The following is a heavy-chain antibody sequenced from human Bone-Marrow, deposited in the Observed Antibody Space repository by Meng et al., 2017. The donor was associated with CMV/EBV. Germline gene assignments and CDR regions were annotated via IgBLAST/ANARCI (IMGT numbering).Heavy chain of an antibody. J-gene: IGHJ5*02. CDR1: GYTFTGYY. D-gene: IGHD3-10*01. Sequence: ASVKVSCKASGYTFTGYYMHWVRQAPGQGLEWMGWINPNSGGTNYAQKFQGRVTVTRDTSISTAYMELSRLRSDDTAVYYCARPLESVGSGSSWFDPWGQGTLVTVSS. CDR2: INPNSGGT. V-gene: IGHV1-2*02. CDR3: ARPLESVGSGSSWFDP.